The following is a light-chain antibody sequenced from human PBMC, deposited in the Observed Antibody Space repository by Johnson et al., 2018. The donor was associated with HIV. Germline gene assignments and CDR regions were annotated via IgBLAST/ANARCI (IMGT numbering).Light chain of an antibody. J-gene: IGLJ1*01. CDR3: GTWDSSLSAYV. V-gene: IGLV1-51*02. Sequence: HSVLTQPPSVSAAPGQKVTISCSGSSSNIGNNYVSWYQQLPGTAPKLLIYENNKRPSGIPDRFSGSNSGTSATLGITGLQTGDEADYYCGTWDSSLSAYVFGTGTKVTVL. CDR2: ENN. CDR1: SSNIGNNY.